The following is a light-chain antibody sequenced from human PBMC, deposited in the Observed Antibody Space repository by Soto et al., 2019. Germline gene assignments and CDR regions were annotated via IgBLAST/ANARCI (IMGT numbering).Light chain of an antibody. CDR1: SSDVGGYNY. V-gene: IGLV2-14*01. J-gene: IGLJ1*01. Sequence: QSVLTQPASVSGSPGESITISCTGTSSDVGGYNYVSWYQQHPGKAPKLMIYEVSNRPSGVSKRFSGSKSGNTASLTISGLGAEDEADYSCSSYRSISTCQVFGTGTKVTVL. CDR3: SSYRSISTCQV. CDR2: EVS.